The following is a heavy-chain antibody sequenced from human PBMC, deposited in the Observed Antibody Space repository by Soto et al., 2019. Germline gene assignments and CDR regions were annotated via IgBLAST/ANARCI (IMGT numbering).Heavy chain of an antibody. CDR3: ARDLGGSYYAPVDY. Sequence: QVQLVQSGAEVKKPGASVKVSCKTSGYTFTSYGISWVRQAPGQRLEWMGWISAYNGNTKYAQKLQGRVTTTTDTSTSTAYMELSSLRSDDTAVYYCARDLGGSYYAPVDYWGQGTLVTVSS. D-gene: IGHD1-26*01. CDR1: GYTFTSYG. J-gene: IGHJ4*02. CDR2: ISAYNGNT. V-gene: IGHV1-18*01.